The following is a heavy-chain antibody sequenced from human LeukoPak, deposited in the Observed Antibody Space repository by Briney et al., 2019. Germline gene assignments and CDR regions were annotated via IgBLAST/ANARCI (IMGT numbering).Heavy chain of an antibody. CDR3: AMLPDTYYYDSSGYNGAYFDY. CDR2: IIPIFGTA. V-gene: IGHV1-69*05. CDR1: GGTFGTYT. J-gene: IGHJ4*02. D-gene: IGHD3-22*01. Sequence: SVKVSCKASGGTFGTYTISWVRQAPGQGLEWMGGIIPIFGTANYAQKFQGRVTITTDESTSTAYMELSSLRSEDTAVYYCAMLPDTYYYDSSGYNGAYFDYWGQGTLVTVSS.